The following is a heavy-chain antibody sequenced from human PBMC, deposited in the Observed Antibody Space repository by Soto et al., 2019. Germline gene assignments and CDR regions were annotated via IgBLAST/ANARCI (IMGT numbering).Heavy chain of an antibody. J-gene: IGHJ5*02. CDR1: GYTFTSYY. D-gene: IGHD5-12*01. Sequence: SCKASGYTFTSYYMHCIRQTPGEGLEWIGTIHHTGSTYYNPSLKSRVIISLDTSKNQFSLKLSSVTAADTALYYCARPEGGYGSGYSWFDPWGQGTRVTVS. CDR3: ARPEGGYGSGYSWFDP. V-gene: IGHV4-38-2*02. CDR2: IHHTGST.